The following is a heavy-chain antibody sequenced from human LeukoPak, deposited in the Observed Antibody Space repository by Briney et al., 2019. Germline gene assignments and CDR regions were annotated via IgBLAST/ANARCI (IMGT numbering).Heavy chain of an antibody. D-gene: IGHD6-19*01. V-gene: IGHV1-2*02. CDR1: GYTFTVHY. J-gene: IGHJ4*02. CDR2: INPDSGAP. CDR3: ARDQGRDMSGWYPYHDF. Sequence: ASVKVSCKASGYTFTVHYIHWVRQAPGQGLEWMGWINPDSGAPNYAQKFQGRVTMTRDTSMSTAYMELTRLTSDDTATYYCARDQGRDMSGWYPYHDFWGQGTLVTVSS.